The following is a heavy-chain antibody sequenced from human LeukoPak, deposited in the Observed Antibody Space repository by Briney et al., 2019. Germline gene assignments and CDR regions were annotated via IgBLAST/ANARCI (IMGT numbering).Heavy chain of an antibody. V-gene: IGHV4-4*07. D-gene: IGHD4-17*01. CDR2: VSASGGT. Sequence: SETLSLTCTVSGDSINNSYWTWIRQPVGNAMQWIGRVSASGGTSYNPSLKSRVIMSVDVSKNQLSLNLTSVTDADTAVYFCAKDLSRQRRGLNYGPWFDPWGRGTLVTVSS. J-gene: IGHJ5*02. CDR3: AKDLSRQRRGLNYGPWFDP. CDR1: GDSINNSY.